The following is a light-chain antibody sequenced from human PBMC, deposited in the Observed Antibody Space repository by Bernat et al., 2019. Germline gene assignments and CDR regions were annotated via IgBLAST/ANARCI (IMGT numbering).Light chain of an antibody. CDR2: GTF. CDR3: QHYGTSFLFT. J-gene: IGKJ3*01. Sequence: EIVLTQSPGTLSLSPGESATLSCRTSQSVASSYLAWYQQKPGQAPRLLIYGTFSRATGIPDRFSCSGSGTDFTLTISRLEPEDFAVYYCQHYGTSFLFTFGPGTKVDI. CDR1: QSVASSY. V-gene: IGKV3-20*01.